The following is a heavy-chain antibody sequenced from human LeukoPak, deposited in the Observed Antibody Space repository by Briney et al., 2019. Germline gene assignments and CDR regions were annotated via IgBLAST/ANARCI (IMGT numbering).Heavy chain of an antibody. D-gene: IGHD5-12*01. V-gene: IGHV3-48*03. CDR2: ISCCGSTL. J-gene: IGHJ4*02. CDR3: ARGFGGYDIIDY. Sequence: PGGAPRLSCAASGFTHRCYEMNWVRPAPGKGLGWVSYISCCGSTLHYPDTGKGRFTISRDNAKNSLYLQRNSLRAEETAVYYCARGFGGYDIIDYWGEGTLVSVSP. CDR1: GFTHRCYE.